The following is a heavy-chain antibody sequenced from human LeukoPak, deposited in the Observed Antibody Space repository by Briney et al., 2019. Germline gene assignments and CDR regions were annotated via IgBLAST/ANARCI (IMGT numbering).Heavy chain of an antibody. CDR1: GGSISSYF. CDR2: LYSSGNT. V-gene: IGHV4-4*07. CDR3: ASKYDFWSGYF. D-gene: IGHD3-3*01. Sequence: SETLSLTCTVSGGSISSYFWSWIRQPAGKGLEWIGHLYSSGNTNYNPSLKSRVTMSVDTSKNQFSLKLSSVTAADTAVYYCASKYDFWSGYFWGQGTLVTVSS. J-gene: IGHJ4*02.